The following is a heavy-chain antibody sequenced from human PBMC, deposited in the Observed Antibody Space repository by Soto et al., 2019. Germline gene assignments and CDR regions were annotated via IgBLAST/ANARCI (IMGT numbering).Heavy chain of an antibody. D-gene: IGHD2-15*01. CDR3: ARVYGGNWYGMDV. J-gene: IGHJ6*02. CDR1: GFTFSSYG. V-gene: IGHV3-33*01. Sequence: QVQLVESGGGVVQPGRSLRLSCAASGFTFSSYGMHWVRQAPGKGLEWVAVIWYDGSNKYDADSVKGRFTISRDNSKNTLYLQMNSLRAEDTAVYYCARVYGGNWYGMDVWGQGTTVTVSS. CDR2: IWYDGSNK.